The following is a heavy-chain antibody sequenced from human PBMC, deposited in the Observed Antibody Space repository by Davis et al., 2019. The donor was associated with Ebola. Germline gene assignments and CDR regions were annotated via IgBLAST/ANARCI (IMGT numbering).Heavy chain of an antibody. D-gene: IGHD4-11*01. Sequence: ASVKVSCKASGYTFTSYYIHWVRQAPGQGLEWMGWINPNSGGTNYAQKFQGWVTMTRDTSISTAYMELSRLRSDDTAVYYCARDSSLATTSWFDPWGQGTLVTVSS. CDR3: ARDSSLATTSWFDP. CDR1: GYTFTSYY. V-gene: IGHV1-2*04. CDR2: INPNSGGT. J-gene: IGHJ5*02.